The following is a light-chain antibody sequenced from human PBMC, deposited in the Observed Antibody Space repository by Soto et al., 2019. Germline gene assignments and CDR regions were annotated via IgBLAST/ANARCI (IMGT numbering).Light chain of an antibody. CDR3: MQATQFPYT. V-gene: IGKV2-24*01. Sequence: DIVMTQTPLSSPVTLGQAASISCKSSQSLVHSNGVTYLNWLQQRPGQPPRLLIYKTSNRFSGVPDRFSGSGAGTDFTLKISRVEAEDVGVYFCMQATQFPYTFGQGTKLEIK. CDR2: KTS. CDR1: QSLVHSNGVTY. J-gene: IGKJ2*01.